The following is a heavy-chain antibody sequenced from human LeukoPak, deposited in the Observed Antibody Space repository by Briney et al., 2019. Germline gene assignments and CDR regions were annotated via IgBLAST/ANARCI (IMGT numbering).Heavy chain of an antibody. CDR3: AKDLRFGELFGD. J-gene: IGHJ4*02. Sequence: PGGSLRLSCAASGFTFSSYAMSWVRQAPGKGLEWFSAISGSGGSTYYADSVKGRFTISRDNSKNTLYLQMNSLRAEDTAVYYCAKDLRFGELFGDWGQGTLVTVSS. CDR2: ISGSGGST. V-gene: IGHV3-23*01. D-gene: IGHD3-10*01. CDR1: GFTFSSYA.